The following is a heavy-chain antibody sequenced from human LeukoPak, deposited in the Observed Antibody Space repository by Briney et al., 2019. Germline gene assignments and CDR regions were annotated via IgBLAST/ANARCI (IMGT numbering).Heavy chain of an antibody. V-gene: IGHV3-9*03. CDR2: ISWNSGSI. CDR3: AKVHSSGWFDY. J-gene: IGHJ4*02. CDR1: GFTFDDYA. Sequence: PGGSLRLSCAASGFTFDDYAMHWVRHAPGKGLEWVSGISWNSGSIAYADSVKGRFTISRDNAKNSLYLQMNSLRAEDMALYYCAKVHSSGWFDYWGQGTLVTVSS. D-gene: IGHD6-19*01.